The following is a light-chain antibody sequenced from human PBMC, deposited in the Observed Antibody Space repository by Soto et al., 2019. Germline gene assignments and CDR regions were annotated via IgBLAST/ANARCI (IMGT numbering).Light chain of an antibody. CDR1: SGSIASNY. J-gene: IGLJ3*02. Sequence: NFMLTQPHSVSESPGKTVTFSCTRSSGSIASNYVQWYQQRPGSSPTTVIYEDNQRPSGVPDRFSGSIDSSSNSASLTISGLKTEDEADYYCQSYDSSNHRVVFGGGTKLTVL. CDR3: QSYDSSNHRVV. CDR2: EDN. V-gene: IGLV6-57*01.